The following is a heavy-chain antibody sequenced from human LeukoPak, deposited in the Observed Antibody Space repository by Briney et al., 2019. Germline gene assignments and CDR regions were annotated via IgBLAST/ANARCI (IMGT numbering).Heavy chain of an antibody. D-gene: IGHD1-1*01. CDR2: ISSSGSTI. V-gene: IGHV3-48*03. J-gene: IGHJ6*03. CDR1: GFTFSSYE. CDR3: ARDSPYGNYYYYYMDV. Sequence: PGGSLRLSCAAPGFTFSSYEMNWVRQAPGKGLEWVSYISSSGSTIYYADSVKGRFTISRDNAKNSLYPQMNSLRAEDTAVYYCARDSPYGNYYYYYMDVWGKGTTVTVSS.